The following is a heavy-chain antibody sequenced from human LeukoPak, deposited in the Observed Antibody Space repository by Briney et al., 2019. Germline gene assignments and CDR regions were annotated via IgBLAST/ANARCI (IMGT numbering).Heavy chain of an antibody. CDR2: ISYSVVTT. CDR3: AKGYSGGWYDFDS. Sequence: GGSLRLSCAASGFSFSNYAMSWVRQAPGRGLEWVSHISYSVVTTYYAESVKGRFTISRDNSKNTLYLQMDGLRAEDTAMYYCAKGYSGGWYDFDSWGQGALVTVSA. CDR1: GFSFSNYA. J-gene: IGHJ4*02. V-gene: IGHV3-23*01. D-gene: IGHD6-19*01.